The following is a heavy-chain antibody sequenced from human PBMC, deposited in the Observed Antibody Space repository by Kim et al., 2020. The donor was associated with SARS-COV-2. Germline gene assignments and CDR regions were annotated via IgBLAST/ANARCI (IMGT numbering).Heavy chain of an antibody. D-gene: IGHD1-26*01. CDR2: IYSGGST. CDR1: GFTVSSNY. J-gene: IGHJ3*02. CDR3: ARDQRVGAIADHAFDI. V-gene: IGHV3-53*01. Sequence: GGSLRHSCAASGFTVSSNYMSWVRQAPGKGLEWVSVIYSGGSTYYADSVKGRFTISRDNSKNTLYLQMNSLRAEDTAVYYCARDQRVGAIADHAFDIWGQGTMVTVSS.